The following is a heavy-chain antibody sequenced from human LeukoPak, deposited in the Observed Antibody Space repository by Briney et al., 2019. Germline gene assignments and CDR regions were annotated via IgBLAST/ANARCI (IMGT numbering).Heavy chain of an antibody. D-gene: IGHD3-10*01. V-gene: IGHV1-24*01. CDR1: GYTLTELS. CDR2: FDPEDGER. CDR3: ATAVITMVRGVLGDY. J-gene: IGHJ4*02. Sequence: ASVSVSYRVSGYTLTELSMHWVRQAPGKGREGRGGFDPEDGERIYTQKFQGRGTMKEDKSTDRVYMELSSLRSEDTAVYYCATAVITMVRGVLGDYWGQGTLVTVSS.